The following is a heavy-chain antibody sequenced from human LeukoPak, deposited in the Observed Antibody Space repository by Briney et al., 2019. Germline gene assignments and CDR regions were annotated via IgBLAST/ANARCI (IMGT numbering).Heavy chain of an antibody. D-gene: IGHD3-22*01. CDR2: IYYSGST. V-gene: IGHV4-59*08. CDR1: GGSISSYY. J-gene: IGHJ2*01. CDR3: ARNPLLYDSSGYYTYWYFDL. Sequence: SETLSLTCTVSGGSISSYYWSWIRQPPGKGLEWIGYIYYSGSTNYNPSLKSRVTISVDTSKSQFSLKLSSVTAADTAVYYCARNPLLYDSSGYYTYWYFDLWGRGTLVTVSS.